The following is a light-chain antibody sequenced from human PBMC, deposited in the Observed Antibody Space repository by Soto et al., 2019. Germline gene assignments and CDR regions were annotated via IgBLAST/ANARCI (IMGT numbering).Light chain of an antibody. J-gene: IGKJ4*01. Sequence: EIVLTQPPGTLSLSPGERATLSCRASESVSDNYLAWYQQRSGQAPRLVIYGASSRASAVPDRLSGSGSGADFTLTISRLEPEDFAVYYCQQYGSSPLTFGGGTKVDIK. CDR2: GAS. CDR1: ESVSDNY. CDR3: QQYGSSPLT. V-gene: IGKV3-20*01.